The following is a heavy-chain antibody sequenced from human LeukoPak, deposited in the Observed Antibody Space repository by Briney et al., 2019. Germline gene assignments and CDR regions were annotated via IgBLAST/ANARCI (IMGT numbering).Heavy chain of an antibody. Sequence: SETLSLTCTVSGGSINSDDFYWSWIRHHPGKGLEWIGYIYYSGSTYYNPSLKSRVTISVDTSKNQFSLKLSSVTAADTAVYYCARHPLYYYDSSGYSGIDYWGQGTLVTVSS. CDR3: ARHPLYYYDSSGYSGIDY. V-gene: IGHV4-30-4*01. D-gene: IGHD3-22*01. CDR2: IYYSGST. CDR1: GGSINSDDFY. J-gene: IGHJ4*02.